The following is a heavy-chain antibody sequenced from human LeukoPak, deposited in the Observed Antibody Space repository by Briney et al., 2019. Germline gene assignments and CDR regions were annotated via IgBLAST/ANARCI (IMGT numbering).Heavy chain of an antibody. CDR2: IKSKSNGGTT. CDR1: GFTFGAAW. J-gene: IGHJ4*02. D-gene: IGHD6-19*01. Sequence: GGSLRLSCAASGFTFGAAWMNWVRQAPGKGLEWVGRIKSKSNGGTTDFAAPVRDRFTISRDDSKNTLNLQMNSLRAEDTAVYYCATRTSLSGWYYFDYWGQGTLVTVSS. CDR3: ATRTSLSGWYYFDY. V-gene: IGHV3-15*01.